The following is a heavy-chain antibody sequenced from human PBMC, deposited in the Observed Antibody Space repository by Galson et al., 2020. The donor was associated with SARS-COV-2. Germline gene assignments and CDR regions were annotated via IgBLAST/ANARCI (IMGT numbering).Heavy chain of an antibody. V-gene: IGHV2-70*01. CDR1: GFSLSTSGMC. CDR2: IDWDDDK. CDR3: ARIQGARYCSGGSCYYYHYMDV. Sequence: SGPTLVKPTQTLTLTCTFSGFSLSTSGMCVSWIRQPPGKALEWLALIDWDDDKNYSASLKTRLTISKDTSKNQVVLTMTNMDPVDTATYYCARIQGARYCSGGSCYYYHYMDVWGKGTTVTVSS. D-gene: IGHD2-15*01. J-gene: IGHJ6*03.